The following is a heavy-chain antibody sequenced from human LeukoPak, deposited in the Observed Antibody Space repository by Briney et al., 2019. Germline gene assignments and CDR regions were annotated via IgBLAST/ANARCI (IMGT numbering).Heavy chain of an antibody. CDR2: ISRNSTYI. CDR3: ARDEGYYFDS. J-gene: IGHJ4*02. CDR1: GFTFSDYI. Sequence: PGGSLRLSCAASGFTFSDYIMNWVRQAPGTGPEWVASISRNSTYIHYADSVKGRFTISRDNVRNSLFLQMNSLRAEDTAIYYCARDEGYYFDSWGQGTQVTVSS. V-gene: IGHV3-21*01.